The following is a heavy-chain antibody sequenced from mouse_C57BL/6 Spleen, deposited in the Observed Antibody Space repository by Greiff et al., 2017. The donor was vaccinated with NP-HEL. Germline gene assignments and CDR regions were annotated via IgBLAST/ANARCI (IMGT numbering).Heavy chain of an antibody. J-gene: IGHJ1*03. CDR3: ARRGTTVEYFDV. V-gene: IGHV1-81*01. CDR1: GYTFTSYG. Sequence: QVQLQQSGAELARPGASVKLSCKASGYTFTSYGISWVKQRTGQGLEWIGEIYPRSGNTYYNEKFKGKATLTADKSSSTAYMELRSLTSEDSAVYFCARRGTTVEYFDVWGTGTTVTVSS. D-gene: IGHD1-1*01. CDR2: IYPRSGNT.